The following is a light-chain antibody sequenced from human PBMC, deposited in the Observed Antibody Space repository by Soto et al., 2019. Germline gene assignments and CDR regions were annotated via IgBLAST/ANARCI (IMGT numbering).Light chain of an antibody. CDR3: HQYKNWPST. J-gene: IGKJ5*01. Sequence: EIVLTQSPATLSLSPGERATLSCRASQSVSSYLAWYQQKPGQAPRLHIYGASTRATGIPARFSGRGSGTEFILTISSLQSEDFAVYYCHQYKNWPSTFGQGTRLEIK. CDR2: GAS. CDR1: QSVSSY. V-gene: IGKV3-15*01.